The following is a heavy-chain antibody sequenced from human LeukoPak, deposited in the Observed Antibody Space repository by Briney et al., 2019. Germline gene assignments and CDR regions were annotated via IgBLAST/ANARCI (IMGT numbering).Heavy chain of an antibody. CDR3: AKDGPILEWLGYYFDY. D-gene: IGHD3-3*01. J-gene: IGHJ4*02. Sequence: GGSLRLSCTASGFTFSNYGMSWVRQAPGKGLEWVSTISGSGGNTYDADSVKGRFTISRDNSENTLYLQMNSLRAEDTAVYYCAKDGPILEWLGYYFDYWGQGTLVTVSS. CDR1: GFTFSNYG. CDR2: ISGSGGNT. V-gene: IGHV3-23*01.